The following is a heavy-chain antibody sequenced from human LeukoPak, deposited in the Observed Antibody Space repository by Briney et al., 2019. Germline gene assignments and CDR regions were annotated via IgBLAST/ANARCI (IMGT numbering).Heavy chain of an antibody. J-gene: IGHJ6*02. CDR2: INHSGST. D-gene: IGHD3-3*01. CDR1: GGSFSGYY. Sequence: PSETLSLTCAVYGGSFSGYYWSWIRQPPGEGLEWIGEINHSGSTNYNPSLKSRVTISVDTSKNQFSLKLSSVTAADTAVYYCAREERPPVLRFLEWLLYHYGMDVWGQGTTVTVSS. V-gene: IGHV4-34*01. CDR3: AREERPPVLRFLEWLLYHYGMDV.